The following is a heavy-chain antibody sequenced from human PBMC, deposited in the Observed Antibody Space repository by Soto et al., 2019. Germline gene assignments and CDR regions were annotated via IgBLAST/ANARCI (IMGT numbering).Heavy chain of an antibody. V-gene: IGHV1-69*13. D-gene: IGHD6-25*01. J-gene: IGHJ4*02. Sequence: GSAVKLSCKASGGTFSSYAISWVRQAPGQGLEWMGGIIPIFGTANYAQKFQGRVTITADESTSTAYMELSSLRSEDTAVYYCARVPASEDYFEFRCQGILVTVS. CDR2: IIPIFGTA. CDR3: ARVPASEDYFEF. CDR1: GGTFSSYA.